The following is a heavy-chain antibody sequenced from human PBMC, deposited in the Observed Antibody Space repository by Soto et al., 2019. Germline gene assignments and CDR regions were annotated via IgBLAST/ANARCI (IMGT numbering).Heavy chain of an antibody. CDR2: IIAYNGKA. CDR1: GYTFTSYG. J-gene: IGHJ6*02. CDR3: ARHIVVVPAAIGYYYGMDV. V-gene: IGHV1-18*01. Sequence: GASVKVSCKASGYTFTSYGIIWVRQAPGQGLEWMGWIIAYNGKANYAQKFQGRVTITADESTSTAYMELSSLRSEDTAVYYCARHIVVVPAAIGYYYGMDVWGQGTTVTVSS. D-gene: IGHD2-2*01.